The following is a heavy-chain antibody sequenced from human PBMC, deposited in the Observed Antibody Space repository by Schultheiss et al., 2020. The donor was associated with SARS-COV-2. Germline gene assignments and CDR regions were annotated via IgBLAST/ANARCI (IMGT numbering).Heavy chain of an antibody. CDR1: GGSVSSGSYY. J-gene: IGHJ6*03. D-gene: IGHD1-26*01. V-gene: IGHV4-61*01. CDR3: ARVYSGTRSYYMDV. CDR2: IYYSGST. Sequence: SQTLSLTCTVSGGSVSSGSYYWSWIRQPPGKGLEWIGYIYYSGSTNYNPSLTGRVTVSGDTSKNQLSLKLTSVTAADTAVYFCARVYSGTRSYYMDVWGKGTAVTVSS.